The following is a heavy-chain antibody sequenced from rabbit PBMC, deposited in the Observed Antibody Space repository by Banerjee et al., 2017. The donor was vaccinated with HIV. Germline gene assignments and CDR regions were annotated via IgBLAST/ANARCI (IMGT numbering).Heavy chain of an antibody. CDR3: ARSATMDIAFKL. Sequence: QSLEESGGGLVKPGGTLTLTCKASGIDLSSNYYMCWVRQAPGKGLEWIACIYAGSGGSSYYASWAKDRFTFSKTSSTTVTLQMTSLTAADTATYFCARSATMDIAFKLWGPGTLVTVS. D-gene: IGHD5-1*01. J-gene: IGHJ4*01. CDR2: IYAGSGGSS. CDR1: GIDLSSNYY. V-gene: IGHV1S40*01.